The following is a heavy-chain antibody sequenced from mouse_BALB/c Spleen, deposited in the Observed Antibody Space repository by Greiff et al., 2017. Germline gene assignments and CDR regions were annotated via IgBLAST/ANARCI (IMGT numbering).Heavy chain of an antibody. CDR1: GFTFSSYA. CDR2: ISSGGSYT. Sequence: EVQLVESGGGLVKPGGSLKLSCAASGFTFSSYAMSWVRQTPEKRLEWVATISSGGSYTYYPDSVKGRFTISRDNAKNTLYLQMSSLRSEDTAMYYCATLMDYAMDYWGQGTSVTVSS. D-gene: IGHD1-1*02. CDR3: ATLMDYAMDY. J-gene: IGHJ4*01. V-gene: IGHV5-9-3*01.